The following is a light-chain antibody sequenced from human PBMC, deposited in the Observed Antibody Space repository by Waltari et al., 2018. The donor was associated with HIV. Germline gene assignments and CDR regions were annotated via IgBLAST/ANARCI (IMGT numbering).Light chain of an antibody. J-gene: IGLJ1*01. V-gene: IGLV2-14*01. CDR2: EVS. CDR1: NTDVGAYNY. Sequence: QSALTQPVSVSGSPGQSIAISCTGTNTDVGAYNYVSWFQHHPGKAPKLIIYEVSNRPSGFSNRFSGSKSGDTAFLTISGLQSEDEADYYCWSYTTSDTFVFGTGTKVTVL. CDR3: WSYTTSDTFV.